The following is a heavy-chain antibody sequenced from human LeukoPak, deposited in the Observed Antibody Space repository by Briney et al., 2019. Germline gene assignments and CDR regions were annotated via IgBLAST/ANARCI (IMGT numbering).Heavy chain of an antibody. D-gene: IGHD2-15*01. CDR3: ARAGYCGDGGCRGGSAFDV. CDR1: GYTFPNYD. Sequence: ASVRVSCKTSGYTFPNYDIYWVRQAPGQGLECMGWISGYTGDTKYAQILQGRFTVTTDTSTSTAYMELKSLTYDDTAVYYCARAGYCGDGGCRGGSAFDVWGQGTMVTVSS. CDR2: ISGYTGDT. V-gene: IGHV1-18*01. J-gene: IGHJ3*01.